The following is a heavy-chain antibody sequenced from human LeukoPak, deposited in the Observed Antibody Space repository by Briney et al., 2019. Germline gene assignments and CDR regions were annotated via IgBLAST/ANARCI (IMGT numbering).Heavy chain of an antibody. CDR1: GGSISSYY. CDR3: ARFGSGWHYFDY. Sequence: SETLSLTCTVSGGSISSYYWSWIRQPPGKGLEWIGYIYYSGSTNYNPSLKSRVTISVDTSKNQFSLKLSSVTAADTAVYYCARFGSGWHYFDYWSQGTLVTVSS. D-gene: IGHD6-19*01. V-gene: IGHV4-59*12. CDR2: IYYSGST. J-gene: IGHJ4*02.